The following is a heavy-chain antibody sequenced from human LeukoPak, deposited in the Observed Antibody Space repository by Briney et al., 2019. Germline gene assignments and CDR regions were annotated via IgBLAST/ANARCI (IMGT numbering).Heavy chain of an antibody. V-gene: IGHV3-23*01. D-gene: IGHD5-18*01. CDR3: AKDQGYSYYYLDY. J-gene: IGHJ4*02. CDR2: INGNGAST. CDR1: GFTFNNHA. Sequence: GGSLRLSCAGPGFTFNNHAMSWVRQAPGKGLEWVSGINGNGASTYYPDSVKGRFTISRDNSKNTLYLQMSSLRAEDTAIYYCAKDQGYSYYYLDYWGQGTLVTVSS.